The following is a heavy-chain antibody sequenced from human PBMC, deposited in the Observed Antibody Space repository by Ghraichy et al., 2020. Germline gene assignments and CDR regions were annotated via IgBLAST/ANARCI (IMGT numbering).Heavy chain of an antibody. CDR3: AKSIAVAGTWYY. V-gene: IGHV3-7*01. Sequence: KKKRSEKYYVDSVKGRITISRDNAKNSLYLQLNSLRAEDTAVYYCAKSIAVAGTWYYWGQGTLVNV. CDR2: KKKRSEK. D-gene: IGHD6-19*01. J-gene: IGHJ4*02.